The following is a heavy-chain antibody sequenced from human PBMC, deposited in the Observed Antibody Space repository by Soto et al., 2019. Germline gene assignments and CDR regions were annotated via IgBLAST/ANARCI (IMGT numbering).Heavy chain of an antibody. V-gene: IGHV1-69*13. CDR2: IIPIFGTA. D-gene: IGHD2-2*01. CDR3: ARDVISQVVPAAIDWFDP. Sequence: VASVKVSCKASGGTFSSYAISWVRQAPGQGLEWMGGIIPIFGTANYAQKFQGRVTITADESTSTAYMELSSLRSEDTAVYYCARDVISQVVPAAIDWFDPWGQGTLVTVSS. J-gene: IGHJ5*02. CDR1: GGTFSSYA.